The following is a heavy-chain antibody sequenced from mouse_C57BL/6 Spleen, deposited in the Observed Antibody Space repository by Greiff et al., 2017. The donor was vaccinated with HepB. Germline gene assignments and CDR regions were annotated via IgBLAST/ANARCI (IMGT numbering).Heavy chain of an antibody. J-gene: IGHJ2*01. CDR3: ARPHFDY. V-gene: IGHV5-17*01. Sequence: EVKLEESGGGLVKPGGSLKLSCAASGFTFSDYGMHWVRQAPEKGLEWVAYISSGSSTIYYGDTVKGRFTISRDNAKNTLFLQMTSLRSEDTAMYYCARPHFDYWGQGTTLTVSS. CDR1: GFTFSDYG. CDR2: ISSGSSTI.